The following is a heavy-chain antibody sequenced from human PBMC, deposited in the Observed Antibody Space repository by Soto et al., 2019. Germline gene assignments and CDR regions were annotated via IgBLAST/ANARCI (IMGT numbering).Heavy chain of an antibody. CDR1: GGTFSSYA. Sequence: SVKVSCKASGGTFSSYAISWVRQAPGQGLEWMGGIIPIFGTANYAQKFQGRVTITADESTSTAYMELSSLRSEDTAVYYCARVMYYYDSSGYPRPGDYYYYGMDVWGQGTTVTVSS. V-gene: IGHV1-69*13. CDR3: ARVMYYYDSSGYPRPGDYYYYGMDV. J-gene: IGHJ6*02. D-gene: IGHD3-22*01. CDR2: IIPIFGTA.